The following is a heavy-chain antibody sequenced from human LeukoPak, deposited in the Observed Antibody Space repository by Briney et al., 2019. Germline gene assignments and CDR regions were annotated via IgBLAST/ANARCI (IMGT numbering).Heavy chain of an antibody. J-gene: IGHJ3*02. D-gene: IGHD1-26*01. CDR1: GFTVSSKY. CDR2: IKSKTDGGTT. V-gene: IGHV3-15*01. CDR3: HSGSYFHDAFDI. Sequence: KSGGSLRLSCAASGFTVSSKYMTWVRQAPGKGLEWVGRIKSKTDGGTTDYAAPVKGRFTISRDDSKNTLYLQMNSLKTEDTAVYYCHSGSYFHDAFDIWGQGTMVTVSS.